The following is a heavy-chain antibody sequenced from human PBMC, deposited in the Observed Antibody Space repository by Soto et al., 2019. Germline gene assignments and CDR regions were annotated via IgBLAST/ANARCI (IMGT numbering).Heavy chain of an antibody. V-gene: IGHV1-8*01. Sequence: ASVKVSCKASGYSFTNNDVTWVLQATGQGLEWMGWMNPGSGDTGYAQNFQCRVTMTRDISIATAYMELRSLRSDDTAIYYCARMATFGSLNWFDPWGQVTLVTVSS. CDR3: ARMATFGSLNWFDP. J-gene: IGHJ5*02. CDR2: MNPGSGDT. CDR1: GYSFTNND. D-gene: IGHD3-16*01.